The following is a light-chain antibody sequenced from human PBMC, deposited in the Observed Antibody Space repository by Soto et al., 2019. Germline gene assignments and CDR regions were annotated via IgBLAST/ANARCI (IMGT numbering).Light chain of an antibody. V-gene: IGKV3-11*01. Sequence: EIVLTQSPATLPLSPGGRATLSCRASQSVGSYLAWYQQKPGQTPRLLIYDASNRATGIPARFSGSGSGTDFTLTISSLEPEDFAVYYCQHRNIWPPGATFGGGTKVEIK. CDR3: QHRNIWPPGAT. CDR2: DAS. J-gene: IGKJ4*01. CDR1: QSVGSY.